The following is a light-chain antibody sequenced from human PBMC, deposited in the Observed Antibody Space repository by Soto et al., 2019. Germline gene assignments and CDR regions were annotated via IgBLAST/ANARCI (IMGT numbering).Light chain of an antibody. Sequence: DVVMTQSPLSLPVTLGQPASISCRSSQSLIHSDGSTYLSWFQQRPGRSPRRLIYEVSDRDSGVPDRFSGIGSGTASALKISRVEAEDVGVYYCLQGRHWPWTLGQGTEVEIK. CDR2: EVS. CDR3: LQGRHWPWT. CDR1: QSLIHSDGSTY. V-gene: IGKV2-30*02. J-gene: IGKJ1*01.